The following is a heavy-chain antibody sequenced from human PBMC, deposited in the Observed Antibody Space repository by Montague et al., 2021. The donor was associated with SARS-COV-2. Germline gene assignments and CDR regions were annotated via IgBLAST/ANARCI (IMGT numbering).Heavy chain of an antibody. CDR2: INNSGST. V-gene: IGHV4-34*01. CDR1: GGSFSGHY. J-gene: IGHJ6*03. CDR3: ARGRIEVSMIVVILTGASYSMDV. Sequence: SETLSLTCAVYGGSFSGHYWSWIRQPPGKGLEWIGEINNSGSTNYNPSLKSRVTISVETSKNQFSLKLHSVTAVDTAVYYCARGRIEVSMIVVILTGASYSMDVWGQGTTVTVSS. D-gene: IGHD3-9*01.